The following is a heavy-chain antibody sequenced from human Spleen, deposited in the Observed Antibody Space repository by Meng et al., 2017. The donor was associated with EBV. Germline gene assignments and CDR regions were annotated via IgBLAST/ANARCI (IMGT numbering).Heavy chain of an antibody. CDR2: INPGSGDT. D-gene: IGHD2-2*02. Sequence: QGQLCQSGAEVKKPGASVKVSCKASGYTFTGYYMHWVRQAPGQGLEWMGRINPGSGDTNYAQNFQGRVTMTRDTSISTAYMELSRLRSDDTAVYYCARDLGFCSSANCYIPDDWGQGTLVTVSS. CDR1: GYTFTGYY. J-gene: IGHJ4*02. CDR3: ARDLGFCSSANCYIPDD. V-gene: IGHV1-2*06.